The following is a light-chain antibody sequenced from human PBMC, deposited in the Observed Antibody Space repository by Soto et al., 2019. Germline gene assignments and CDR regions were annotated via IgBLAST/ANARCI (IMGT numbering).Light chain of an antibody. J-gene: IGLJ1*01. CDR3: AAWDDSLNVHYV. V-gene: IGLV1-44*01. CDR2: SNN. Sequence: QAVVTQPPSASGTPGQRVTISCSGSSSNIGSNTVNWYQQLPGTAPKLLIYSNNQRPSGVPDRFSGSKSGTSASLSISGLQSDDEADYYCAAWDDSLNVHYVFGTGTKLTVL. CDR1: SSNIGSNT.